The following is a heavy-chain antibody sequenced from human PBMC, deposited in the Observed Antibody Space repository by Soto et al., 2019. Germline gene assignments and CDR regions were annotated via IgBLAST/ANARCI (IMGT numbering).Heavy chain of an antibody. Sequence: ASVKVSCKASGGTFSSYAISWVRQAPGQGLEWMGGIIPIFGTANYAQKFQGRVTITADESTSTAYMELSSLRSEDTAVYYCARGTNSNYDYYYYGMDVWGQGTTVTVSS. D-gene: IGHD4-4*01. CDR1: GGTFSSYA. J-gene: IGHJ6*02. CDR2: IIPIFGTA. CDR3: ARGTNSNYDYYYYGMDV. V-gene: IGHV1-69*13.